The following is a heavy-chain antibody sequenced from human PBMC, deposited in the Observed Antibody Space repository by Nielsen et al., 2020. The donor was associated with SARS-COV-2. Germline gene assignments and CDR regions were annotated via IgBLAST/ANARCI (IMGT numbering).Heavy chain of an antibody. CDR1: GFTVSSNY. CDR2: IYSGGST. J-gene: IGHJ6*02. V-gene: IGHV3-66*01. CDR3: AKSGTGYYDGMDV. D-gene: IGHD3/OR15-3a*01. Sequence: GESLKISCAASGFTVSSNYMSWVRQAPGKGLEWVSVIYSGGSTYYADSVKGRFTISRDNSKNTLYLQMNSLRAEDTAVYYCAKSGTGYYDGMDVWGQGTTVTVSS.